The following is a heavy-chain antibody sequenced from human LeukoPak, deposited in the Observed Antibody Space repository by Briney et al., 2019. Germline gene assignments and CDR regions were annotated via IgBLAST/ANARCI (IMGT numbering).Heavy chain of an antibody. J-gene: IGHJ5*02. CDR1: GGSVSSGSYY. V-gene: IGHV4-61*01. CDR2: IYYSGST. CDR3: ARTDRYYDILTGYYSHNWFDP. D-gene: IGHD3-9*01. Sequence: PSETLSLTCTVSGGSVSSGSYYWSWIRQPPGKGLEWIGNIYYSGSTNYNPSLKSRVTISVDTSKNQFSLKLSSVTAADTAVYYCARTDRYYDILTGYYSHNWFDPWGQGTLVTVSS.